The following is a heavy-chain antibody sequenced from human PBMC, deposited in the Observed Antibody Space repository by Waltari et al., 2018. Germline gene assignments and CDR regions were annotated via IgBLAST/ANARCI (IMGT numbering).Heavy chain of an antibody. CDR3: AKDRTGTFDY. Sequence: EVQLLESGGGLVKPGGSLRLSCAASGCTFSSYAMTWVRQAPGKGLEWVSAITGSGGSTYYADSVKGRFTISRDNSKNTVYLQMNSLRAEDTAVYYCAKDRTGTFDYWGQGTLVTVSS. CDR2: ITGSGGST. CDR1: GCTFSSYA. D-gene: IGHD1-1*01. V-gene: IGHV3-23*01. J-gene: IGHJ4*02.